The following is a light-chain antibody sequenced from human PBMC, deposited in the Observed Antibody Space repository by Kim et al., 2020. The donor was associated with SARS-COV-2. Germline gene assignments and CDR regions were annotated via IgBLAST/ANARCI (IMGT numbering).Light chain of an antibody. V-gene: IGLV4-60*03. J-gene: IGLJ3*02. CDR1: SGHSSNI. CDR3: ETWDSSTQV. CDR2: FEGSGSY. Sequence: QLVLTQSSSASASLGSSVKLTCTLSSGHSSNIVAWHQQQPGKAPRFLMKFEGSGSYNKGSGVPDRFSGSSSGADRNLTISNLQSDDEADYYCETWDSSTQVFGGGTQLTVL.